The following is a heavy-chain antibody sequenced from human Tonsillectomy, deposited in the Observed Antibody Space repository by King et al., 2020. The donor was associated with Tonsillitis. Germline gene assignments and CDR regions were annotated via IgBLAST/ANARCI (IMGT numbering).Heavy chain of an antibody. D-gene: IGHD2-8*01. V-gene: IGHV4-4*07. J-gene: IGHJ2*01. Sequence: VQLQESGPGLVKPSETLSLTCTVSGGSISSYYWSWIRQPAGKGLEWIGRIYTSGSTNYNPSLKSRVTMSVDTSKNQFSLKLSSLTAADTAVYYCAREGFLGYCTNGVCYTNWYFDLWGRGTLVTVSS. CDR2: IYTSGST. CDR3: AREGFLGYCTNGVCYTNWYFDL. CDR1: GGSISSYY.